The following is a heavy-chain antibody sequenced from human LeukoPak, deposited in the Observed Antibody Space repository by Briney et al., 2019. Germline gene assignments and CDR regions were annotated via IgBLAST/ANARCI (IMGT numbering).Heavy chain of an antibody. CDR2: INHSGST. D-gene: IGHD5-24*01. CDR3: ARWVDGYNNFDY. Sequence: SETLSLTCAVYGGSFSGYYWSWIRQPPGKGLEWIGEINHSGSTNYNPSLKSRVTISVDTSKNQFSLKLSSVTAADTAVYYCARWVDGYNNFDYWGQGTLVTVSS. CDR1: GGSFSGYY. J-gene: IGHJ4*02. V-gene: IGHV4-34*01.